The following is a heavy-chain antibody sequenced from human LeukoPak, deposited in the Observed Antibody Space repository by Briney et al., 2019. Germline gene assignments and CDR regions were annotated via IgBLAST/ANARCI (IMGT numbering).Heavy chain of an antibody. D-gene: IGHD6-13*01. Sequence: SETVSLTCNVSGGSISSYYWSWIRQPPGKGLEWIGYIYYSGSTNYNPSLKSRVTISVDTSKNQFSLKLSSVTAADTAVYYCARAGMGYYFDYWGQGTLVTVSS. CDR3: ARAGMGYYFDY. V-gene: IGHV4-59*01. CDR1: GGSISSYY. CDR2: IYYSGST. J-gene: IGHJ4*02.